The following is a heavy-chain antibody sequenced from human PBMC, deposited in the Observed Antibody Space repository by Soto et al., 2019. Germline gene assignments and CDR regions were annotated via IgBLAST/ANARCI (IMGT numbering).Heavy chain of an antibody. CDR1: GFTFSSYD. CDR3: ARVGGGSYYYYYMDV. CDR2: IGTAGDT. V-gene: IGHV3-13*01. D-gene: IGHD3-16*01. Sequence: EVQLVESGGGLVQPGGSLRLSCAASGFTFSSYDMHWVRQATGKGLEWVSAIGTAGDTYYPGSVKGRFTISRENAKNSLYLQMNSLRAGDTAVYYCARVGGGSYYYYYMDVWVKGTTVTVSS. J-gene: IGHJ6*03.